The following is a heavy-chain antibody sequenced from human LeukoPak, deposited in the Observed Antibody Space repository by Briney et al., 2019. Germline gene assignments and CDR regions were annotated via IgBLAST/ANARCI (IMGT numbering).Heavy chain of an antibody. CDR1: GYTFTGYY. Sequence: ASVKVSCKASGYTFTGYYMHWVRQAPGQGLERMGWINPNSGGTNYAQKFQGRVTMTRDTSISTAYMELSRLRSDDTAVYYCARVRFLEWPEAFDYWGQGTLVTVSS. CDR2: INPNSGGT. J-gene: IGHJ4*02. CDR3: ARVRFLEWPEAFDY. D-gene: IGHD3-3*01. V-gene: IGHV1-2*02.